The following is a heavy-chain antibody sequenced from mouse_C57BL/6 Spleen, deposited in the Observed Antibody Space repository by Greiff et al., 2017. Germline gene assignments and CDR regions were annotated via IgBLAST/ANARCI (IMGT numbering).Heavy chain of an antibody. CDR3: AREGEGLLDYAMDY. J-gene: IGHJ4*01. D-gene: IGHD2-3*01. V-gene: IGHV3-6*01. CDR2: ISYDGSN. CDR1: GYSITSGYY. Sequence: EESGPGLVKPSQSLSLTCSVTGYSITSGYYWNWIRQFPGNKLEWMGYISYDGSNNYNPSLKNRISITRDTSKNQFFLKLNSVTTEDTATYYCAREGEGLLDYAMDYWGQGTSVTVSS.